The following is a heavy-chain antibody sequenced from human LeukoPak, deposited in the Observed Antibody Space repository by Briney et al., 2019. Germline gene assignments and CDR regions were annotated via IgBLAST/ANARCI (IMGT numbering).Heavy chain of an antibody. CDR3: ARDTTVASGMQY. CDR1: GGSIITYS. V-gene: IGHV4-59*01. J-gene: IGHJ4*02. Sequence: SGTLSLTCTGSGGSIITYSWSWVRPTPDKGLEWIGSIVSTATKYNPSLESRVAISVDTSKNQFSLRLNSLTTADTASYFCARDTTVASGMQYWGPGTLVTVSS. CDR2: IVSTAT. D-gene: IGHD5-12*01.